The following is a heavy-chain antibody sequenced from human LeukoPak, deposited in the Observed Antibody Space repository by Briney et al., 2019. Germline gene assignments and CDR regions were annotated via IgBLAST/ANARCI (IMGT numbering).Heavy chain of an antibody. Sequence: GESLKISCKAFGYRFNSYWIGCVRQMPGKGREWMGIIYPGDSDTTYSPSFQGQVTISADKSIITAYLQWSSLKASDTAMYYCARLRAGTSSEYDYWGQGTLVTVSS. CDR3: ARLRAGTSSEYDY. CDR1: GYRFNSYW. D-gene: IGHD6-19*01. CDR2: IYPGDSDT. J-gene: IGHJ4*02. V-gene: IGHV5-51*01.